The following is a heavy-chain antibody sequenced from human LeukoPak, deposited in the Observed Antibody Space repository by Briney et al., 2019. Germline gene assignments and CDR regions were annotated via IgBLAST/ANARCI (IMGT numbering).Heavy chain of an antibody. J-gene: IGHJ6*02. Sequence: PSETLSLTCTVSGGSITSSGYYWGWIRQPPGKGLEWIGSIYYSGSTYYNPSLKSRVTISVDTSKKQFSLKLSPVTAADTAVYYCARAPLLFSPMDVWGQGIMVTVSS. D-gene: IGHD3-10*01. CDR1: GGSITSSGYY. CDR3: ARAPLLFSPMDV. CDR2: IYYSGST. V-gene: IGHV4-39*07.